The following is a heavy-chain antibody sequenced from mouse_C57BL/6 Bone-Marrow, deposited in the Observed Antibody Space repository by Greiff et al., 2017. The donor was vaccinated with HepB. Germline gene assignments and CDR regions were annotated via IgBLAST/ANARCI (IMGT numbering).Heavy chain of an antibody. V-gene: IGHV5-9*01. J-gene: IGHJ2*01. CDR1: GFTFSSYT. CDR3: ARREDGYYYGSSYGYFDY. Sequence: EVHLVESGGGLVKPGGSLKLSCAASGFTFSSYTMSWVRQTPEKRLEWVATISGGGGNTYYPDSVKGRFTISRDNAKNTLYLQMSSLRSEDTALYYCARREDGYYYGSSYGYFDYWGQGTTLTVSS. CDR2: ISGGGGNT. D-gene: IGHD1-1*01.